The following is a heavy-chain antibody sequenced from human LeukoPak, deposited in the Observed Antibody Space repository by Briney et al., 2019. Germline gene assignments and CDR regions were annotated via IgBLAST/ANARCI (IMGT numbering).Heavy chain of an antibody. D-gene: IGHD4-17*01. CDR1: GFTFDDYA. Sequence: GGSLRLSCAASGFTFDDYAMHWVRQAPGKGLEWVSGISWNSGSIGYADSVKGRFTISRDNAKNSLYLQMNSLRAEDTALYYCAKDIHYGDYFGAFDIWGQGTMVTVSS. V-gene: IGHV3-9*01. J-gene: IGHJ3*02. CDR2: ISWNSGSI. CDR3: AKDIHYGDYFGAFDI.